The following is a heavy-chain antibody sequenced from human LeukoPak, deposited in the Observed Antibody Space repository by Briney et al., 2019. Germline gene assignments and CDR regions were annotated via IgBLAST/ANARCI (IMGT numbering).Heavy chain of an antibody. CDR2: ISSGGSTI. J-gene: IGHJ4*02. D-gene: IGHD2-8*02. V-gene: IGHV3-48*02. CDR1: GFNFSDYS. Sequence: TGGSLRLSCAASGFNFSDYSMNWVRQTPGKGLEWVAYISSGGSTIYYADSVRGRFTISRDSATNSLYLQMNSLGDEDTAVYYCARDETGVGSGGIDFWGQGTLVTVSS. CDR3: ARDETGVGSGGIDF.